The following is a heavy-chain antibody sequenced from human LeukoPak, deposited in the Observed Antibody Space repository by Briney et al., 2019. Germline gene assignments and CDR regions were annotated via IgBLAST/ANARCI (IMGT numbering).Heavy chain of an antibody. CDR1: GFTFSSYV. Sequence: GGSLSLYCSASGFTFSSYVMTWLRQAPGKGLEWVSSITGSGAATYYADSVKGRFTISRDNPKNTLYLQMNSLRAEDTAVYYCAKTVAGTLNWLEPWGEGTVV. D-gene: IGHD6-19*01. J-gene: IGHJ5*02. CDR3: AKTVAGTLNWLEP. CDR2: ITGSGAAT. V-gene: IGHV3-23*01.